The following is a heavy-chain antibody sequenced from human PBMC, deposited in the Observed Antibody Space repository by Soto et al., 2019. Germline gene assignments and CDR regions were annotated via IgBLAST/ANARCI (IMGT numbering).Heavy chain of an antibody. D-gene: IGHD2-15*01. CDR1: GFSLSTSGVG. CDR3: SHRRSYCSGGSCYSGFDY. Sequence: QITLKESGPTLVKPTQTLTLTCTFSGFSLSTSGVGVGWIRQPPGKALEWLALIYWDDDQRYSPSLKSTLTITKDTSKNQVVLTMTNMDPVDTATYYCSHRRSYCSGGSCYSGFDYWGQGTLVTVSS. J-gene: IGHJ4*02. V-gene: IGHV2-5*02. CDR2: IYWDDDQ.